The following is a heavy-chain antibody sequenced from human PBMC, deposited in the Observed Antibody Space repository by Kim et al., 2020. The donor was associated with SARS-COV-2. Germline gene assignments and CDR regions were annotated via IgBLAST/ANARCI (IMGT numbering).Heavy chain of an antibody. CDR2: ISYDGSNK. V-gene: IGHV3-30*18. D-gene: IGHD6-13*01. Sequence: GGSLRLSCAASGFTFSSYGMHWVRQAPGKGLEWVAVISYDGSNKYYADSVKGRFTISRDNSKNTLYLQMNSLRAEDTAVYYCAKEKTAAGTYFDYWGQGTLVTVSS. J-gene: IGHJ4*02. CDR1: GFTFSSYG. CDR3: AKEKTAAGTYFDY.